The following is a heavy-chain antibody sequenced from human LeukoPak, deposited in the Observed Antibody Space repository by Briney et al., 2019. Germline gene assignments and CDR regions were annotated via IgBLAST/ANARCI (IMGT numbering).Heavy chain of an antibody. V-gene: IGHV1-8*01. CDR1: GYTFTSYD. J-gene: IGHJ3*02. CDR2: MNPNSGKT. D-gene: IGHD7-27*01. Sequence: ASVKASCKASGYTFTSYDINWVRQATGQGPEWMGWMNPNSGKTGYAQKFQGRVTMTWDTSISTAYMDLSSLRSEDTAVYYCARSPTGAFDIWGQGTMVTVPS. CDR3: ARSPTGAFDI.